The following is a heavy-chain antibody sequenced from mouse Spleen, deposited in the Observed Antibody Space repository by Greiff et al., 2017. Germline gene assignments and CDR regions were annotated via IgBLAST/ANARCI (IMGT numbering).Heavy chain of an antibody. V-gene: IGHV1-69*01. CDR1: GYTFTSYW. J-gene: IGHJ2*01. Sequence: VQLQQPGAELVMPGASVKLSCKASGYTFTSYWMHWVKQRPGQGLEWIGEIDPSDSYTNYNQKFKGKATLTVDKSSSTAYMQLSSLTSEDSAVYYCARGGGNLDYWGQGTTLTVSS. CDR3: ARGGGNLDY. D-gene: IGHD2-1*01. CDR2: IDPSDSYT.